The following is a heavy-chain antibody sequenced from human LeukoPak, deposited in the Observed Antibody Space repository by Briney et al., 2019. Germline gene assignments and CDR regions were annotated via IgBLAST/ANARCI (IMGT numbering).Heavy chain of an antibody. D-gene: IGHD3-22*01. Sequence: SETLSLTCTVSGGSISSSNYYWGWIRQPPGKGLEWIGSIYYSGSTYYNPSLKSRVTISVDTSKNQFSLKLSSVTAADTAVYYCARVGDSSGYYHGHYFDYWGQGTLVTVSS. CDR1: GGSISSSNYY. CDR3: ARVGDSSGYYHGHYFDY. CDR2: IYYSGST. V-gene: IGHV4-39*07. J-gene: IGHJ4*02.